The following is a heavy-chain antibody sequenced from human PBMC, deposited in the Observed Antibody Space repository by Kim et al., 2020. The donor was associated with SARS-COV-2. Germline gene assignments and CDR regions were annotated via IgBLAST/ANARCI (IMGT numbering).Heavy chain of an antibody. CDR2: IYYSGST. J-gene: IGHJ4*02. V-gene: IGHV4-39*01. CDR1: GGSISSSSYY. CDR3: ASTRPVAGTEFDY. Sequence: SETLSLTCTVSGGSISSSSYYWGWIRQPPGKGLEWIGSIYYSGSTYYNPSLKSRVTISVDTSKNQFSLKLSSVTAADTAVYYCASTRPVAGTEFDYWGQGTLVTVSS. D-gene: IGHD6-19*01.